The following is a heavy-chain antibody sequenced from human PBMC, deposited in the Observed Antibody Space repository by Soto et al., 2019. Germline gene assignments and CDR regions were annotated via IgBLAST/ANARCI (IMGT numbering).Heavy chain of an antibody. V-gene: IGHV3-64D*06. D-gene: IGHD3-3*01. Sequence: GGSLRLSCSASGFTFSSFSMHGVRQSPGKGLEYVSHMSRDGGRIYYADAMKGRFTISRDNSKNMLSLQMSSLRPDDSAVYYCVKSRGGANYDFFDWGQGTQVTVSS. J-gene: IGHJ4*02. CDR2: MSRDGGRI. CDR3: VKSRGGANYDFFD. CDR1: GFTFSSFS.